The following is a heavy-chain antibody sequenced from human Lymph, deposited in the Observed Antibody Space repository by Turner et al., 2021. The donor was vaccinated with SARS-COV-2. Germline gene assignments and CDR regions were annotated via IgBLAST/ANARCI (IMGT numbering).Heavy chain of an antibody. CDR1: GGTFSSYA. D-gene: IGHD6-19*01. CDR3: VRDTAVAGTLGAFDI. Sequence: QVQLVPSGAEVKKPGSSVTVSCKASGGTFSSYAISWVRQAPGQGLEWMGGIIPMFGTANYAQKFQGRVTITADESTNTAYMELSSLRSEDTAVYYCVRDTAVAGTLGAFDIWGQGTMVTVSS. V-gene: IGHV1-69*01. J-gene: IGHJ3*02. CDR2: IIPMFGTA.